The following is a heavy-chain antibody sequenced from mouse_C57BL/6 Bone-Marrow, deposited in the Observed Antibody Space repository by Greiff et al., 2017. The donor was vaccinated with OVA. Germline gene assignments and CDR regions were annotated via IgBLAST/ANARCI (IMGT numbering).Heavy chain of an antibody. J-gene: IGHJ2*01. CDR2: ISDGGSYT. V-gene: IGHV5-4*01. D-gene: IGHD1-1*01. CDR3: ERDYYGSVDY. CDR1: GFTFSSYA. Sequence: EVQVVESGGGLVKPGGSLKLSCAASGFTFSSYAMSWVRQTPEKRLEWVATISDGGSYTYYPANVKGRFTISRDNDKNNLYMKMSHLKSEDTAMYDCERDYYGSVDYWGQGNTLTVSS.